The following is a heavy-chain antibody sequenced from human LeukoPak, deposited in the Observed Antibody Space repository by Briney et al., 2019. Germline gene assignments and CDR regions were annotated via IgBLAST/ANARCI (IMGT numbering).Heavy chain of an antibody. CDR1: GYTFTGYY. CDR2: INPNSGGT. V-gene: IGHV1-2*04. Sequence: ASVKVSCKASGYTFTGYYIPWVRQAPGQGLEWMGWINPNSGGTNYAQKFQSWVTMTRDTSISTVYMELSRLKSDDTAVYYCAKVAGYYGSGSYVFEYWGQGTLVTVS. CDR3: AKVAGYYGSGSYVFEY. D-gene: IGHD3-10*01. J-gene: IGHJ4*02.